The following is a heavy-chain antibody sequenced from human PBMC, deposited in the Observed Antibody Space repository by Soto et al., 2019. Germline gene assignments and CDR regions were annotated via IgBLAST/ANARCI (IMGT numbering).Heavy chain of an antibody. CDR1: GFTFSAYD. CDR3: AKGGSSSYHGPGTYYSDY. CDR2: ISHDGRNE. J-gene: IGHJ4*02. Sequence: GSLRLSCAASGFTFSAYDMHWVRQAPGKGLEWVAMISHDGRNEFYADSVKGRFTLSRDHYMSFLDMSSLRSEDTAVYFCAKGGSSSYHGPGTYYSDYWGQGTLVTVSS. D-gene: IGHD3-10*01. V-gene: IGHV3-30*18.